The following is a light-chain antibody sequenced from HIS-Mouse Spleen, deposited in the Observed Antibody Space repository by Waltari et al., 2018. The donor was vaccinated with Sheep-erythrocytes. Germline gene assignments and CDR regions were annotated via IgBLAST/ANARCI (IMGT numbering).Light chain of an antibody. V-gene: IGLV2-11*01. Sequence: QSALTQPRSVSGSPGQSVTISCTGTSSDVGGSNYVSWYQQHPGKAPKLMIYDVSNRPSGVPDRFSGSKSGNTASLTISGLQAEDEADYYCCSYAGSYTVVFGGGTKLTVL. J-gene: IGLJ2*01. CDR1: SSDVGGSNY. CDR3: CSYAGSYTVV. CDR2: DVS.